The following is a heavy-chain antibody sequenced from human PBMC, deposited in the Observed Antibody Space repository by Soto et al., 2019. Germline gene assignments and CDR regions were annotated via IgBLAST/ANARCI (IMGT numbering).Heavy chain of an antibody. V-gene: IGHV1-69*01. D-gene: IGHD6-13*01. CDR2: IITMFGTT. CDR1: GGTFSSYA. J-gene: IGHJ5*02. Sequence: QVQLVQSGAEVKKPGSSVKVSCKASGGTFSSYAISWVRQAPGQGLEYMGGIITMFGTTNYAQKFRGRVTITADESTSTAYMELSSLRSDDTAVYYCARASGSSWYNWFDPWGKGTLVTVSS. CDR3: ARASGSSWYNWFDP.